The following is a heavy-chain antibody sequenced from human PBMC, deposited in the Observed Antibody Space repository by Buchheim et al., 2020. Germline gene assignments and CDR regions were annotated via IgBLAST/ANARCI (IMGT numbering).Heavy chain of an antibody. V-gene: IGHV3-33*01. CDR1: GFTFSSYG. J-gene: IGHJ4*02. Sequence: QVQLVESGGGVVQPGRSLRLSCAASGFTFSSYGMHWVRQAPGKGLEWVAVIWYDGSNKYYADSVKGRFTISRDNSKNPLYLQMNSLRAEDTAVYYCARDYDSSGPFFDYWGQGTL. CDR3: ARDYDSSGPFFDY. CDR2: IWYDGSNK. D-gene: IGHD3-22*01.